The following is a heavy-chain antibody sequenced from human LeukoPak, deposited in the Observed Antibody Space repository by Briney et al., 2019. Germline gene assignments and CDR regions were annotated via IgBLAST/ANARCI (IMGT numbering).Heavy chain of an antibody. D-gene: IGHD3-22*01. V-gene: IGHV3-20*01. CDR1: RFSISYFW. CDR3: ARASSSGYSNYFDY. CDR2: INWNGGST. Sequence: GGSLRLSCAASRFSISYFWMTWVRQAPGKGLEWVSGINWNGGSTGYADSVKGRFSISRDNAKNSLYLQMNSLRAEDTALYHCARASSSGYSNYFDYWGQGTLVTVSS. J-gene: IGHJ4*02.